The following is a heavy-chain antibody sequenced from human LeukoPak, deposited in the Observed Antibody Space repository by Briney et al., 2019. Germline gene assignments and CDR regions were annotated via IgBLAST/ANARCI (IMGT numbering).Heavy chain of an antibody. V-gene: IGHV3-30*02. D-gene: IGHD5-18*01. Sequence: PGGSLRLSCAASGFTFSSYGMHWVRQAPGKGLEWVAFIRYDGSNKYYADSVKGRFTISRDNAKNSLYLQMNSLRPEDTALYYCAKDYTTMVRGVDYWGQGTLVTVSS. CDR1: GFTFSSYG. J-gene: IGHJ4*02. CDR3: AKDYTTMVRGVDY. CDR2: IRYDGSNK.